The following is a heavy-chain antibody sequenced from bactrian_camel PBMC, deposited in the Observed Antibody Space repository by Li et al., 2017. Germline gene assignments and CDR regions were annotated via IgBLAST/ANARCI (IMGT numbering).Heavy chain of an antibody. CDR1: GFTRPNSD. CDR3: ARGFSGTLG. J-gene: IGHJ4*01. D-gene: IGHD1*01. Sequence: DVQLVESGGGSVQAGESLRLSCTASGFTRPNSDMGWYRQVPGKGLEWVSGISRTDLGDTQTAYADSVKGRFAISRDNAKNAVYLQLNRLKTEDTAMYFCARGFSGTLGRGQGTQVTVS. V-gene: IGHV3S40*01. CDR2: ISRTDLGDTQT.